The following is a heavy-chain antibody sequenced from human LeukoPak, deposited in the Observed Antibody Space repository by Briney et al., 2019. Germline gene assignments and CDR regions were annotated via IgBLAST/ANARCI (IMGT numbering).Heavy chain of an antibody. CDR3: AKVGVRINSGDY. CDR2: IGANGDNI. CDR1: GFSFSSYA. Sequence: GGSLRLSCAASGFSFSSYAMSWVRQAPARGLEWVSGIGANGDNIYYADSVKGRFTISRDNSKNTVYLEMNSLRAEDTALYYCAKVGVRINSGDYWGQGTLVTVSS. D-gene: IGHD3-10*01. J-gene: IGHJ4*02. V-gene: IGHV3-23*01.